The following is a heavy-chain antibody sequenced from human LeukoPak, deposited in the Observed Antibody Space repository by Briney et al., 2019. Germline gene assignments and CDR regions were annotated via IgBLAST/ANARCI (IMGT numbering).Heavy chain of an antibody. CDR1: GGSSSGYY. V-gene: IGHV4-34*01. CDR2: INHSGST. D-gene: IGHD6-19*01. Sequence: SETLSLTCAVYGGSSSGYYWSWIRQPPGKGLEWIGEINHSGSTNYNPSLKSRVTISVDTSKNQFSLKLSSVTAADTAVYYCARLKAVAGTPFDYWGQGTLVTVSS. J-gene: IGHJ4*02. CDR3: ARLKAVAGTPFDY.